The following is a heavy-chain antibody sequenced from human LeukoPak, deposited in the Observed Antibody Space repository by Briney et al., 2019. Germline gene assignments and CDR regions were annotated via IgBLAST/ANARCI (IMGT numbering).Heavy chain of an antibody. CDR2: IYYSGST. V-gene: IGHV4-39*01. J-gene: IGHJ4*02. CDR3: ATQRYYYDMLFDY. CDR1: GGSISSSSYY. Sequence: PSETLSLTCTVSGGSISSSSYYWGWIRQPPGKGLEWIGSIYYSGSTYYNPSLKSRVTISVDTSKNQFSLKLSSVTAADTAVYYCATQRYYYDMLFDYWGQGTLVTVSS. D-gene: IGHD3-22*01.